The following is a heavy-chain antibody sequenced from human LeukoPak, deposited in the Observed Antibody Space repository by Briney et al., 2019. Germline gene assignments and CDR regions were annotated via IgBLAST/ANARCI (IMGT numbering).Heavy chain of an antibody. D-gene: IGHD1-1*01. CDR2: IGISSGNT. CDR1: GFTFNDYS. Sequence: GGSLRLSCAASGFTFNDYSMNWVRQAPGKGLEWISYIGISSGNTKYADSVKGRFTISGDNAKNSLYLQMNSLRVEDTAVYYCARDHNYAFDNWGQGTLVTVSS. V-gene: IGHV3-48*04. CDR3: ARDHNYAFDN. J-gene: IGHJ4*02.